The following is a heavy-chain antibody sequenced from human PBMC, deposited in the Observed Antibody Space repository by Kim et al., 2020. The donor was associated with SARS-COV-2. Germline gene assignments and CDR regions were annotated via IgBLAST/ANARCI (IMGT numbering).Heavy chain of an antibody. V-gene: IGHV3-11*01. D-gene: IGHD2-2*01. Sequence: GGSLRLSCAASGFTFSDYYMSWIRQAPGKGLEWVSYISSSGSTIYYADSVKGRFTISRDNAKNSLYLQMNSLRAEDTAVYYCASQGVPAANPTASTDYYGMDVWGQGTTVTVSS. CDR3: ASQGVPAANPTASTDYYGMDV. J-gene: IGHJ6*02. CDR2: ISSSGSTI. CDR1: GFTFSDYY.